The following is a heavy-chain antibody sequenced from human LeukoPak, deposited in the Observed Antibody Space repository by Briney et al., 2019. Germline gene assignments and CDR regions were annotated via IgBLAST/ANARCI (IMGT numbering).Heavy chain of an antibody. V-gene: IGHV3-48*03. CDR2: ISSSGSNI. CDR1: GFTFSSYE. J-gene: IGHJ4*02. Sequence: GGSLRLSCAASGFTFSSYEMNWVGQAPGKGLEWVSYISSSGSNIYYADSVKGRFTISRDNAKNSLYLQITSLRAEDTAVYYCARQSGTMVTTRFDYWGQGTLVTVSS. CDR3: ARQSGTMVTTRFDY. D-gene: IGHD4-17*01.